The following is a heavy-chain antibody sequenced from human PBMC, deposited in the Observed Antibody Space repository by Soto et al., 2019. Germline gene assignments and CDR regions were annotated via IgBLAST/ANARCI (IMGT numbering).Heavy chain of an antibody. CDR2: INPNSGGT. Sequence: EASVKVSCKASAYTFTGYYMHWVRQAPGQGLEWMGWINPNSGGTNYAQKFQGRVTMTRDTSISTAYMELRRLRSDDTAVYYCARGDPIAAYYYGHSGDYWGQGTLVTVSS. CDR1: AYTFTGYY. V-gene: IGHV1-2*02. D-gene: IGHD6-6*01. CDR3: ARGDPIAAYYYGHSGDY. J-gene: IGHJ4*02.